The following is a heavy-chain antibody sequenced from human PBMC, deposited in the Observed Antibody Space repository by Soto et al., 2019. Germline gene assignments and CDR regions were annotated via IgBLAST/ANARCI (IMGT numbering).Heavy chain of an antibody. D-gene: IGHD3-22*01. V-gene: IGHV1-18*01. J-gene: IGHJ3*02. CDR2: ISAYNGNT. CDR1: GYTFTSYG. CDR3: ARARVPYDSSGYGAFDI. Sequence: ASVKVSCKASGYTFTSYGISWVRQAPGQGLEWMGWISAYNGNTNYAQKLQGRVTMTTDTSTSTAYMELRSLRSDDTAVYYCARARVPYDSSGYGAFDIWGQGTMVTVSS.